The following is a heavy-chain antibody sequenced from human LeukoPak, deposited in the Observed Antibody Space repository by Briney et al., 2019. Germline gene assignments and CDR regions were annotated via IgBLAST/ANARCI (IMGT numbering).Heavy chain of an antibody. CDR3: AKLDDSSSWYYFDY. CDR2: ISGSGGST. Sequence: GGSLRLSCAASGFTFSSYAMSWVRQAPGKELEWVSAISGSGGSTYYADSVKGRFTISRDNSKNTLYLQMNSLRAEDTAVYYCAKLDDSSSWYYFDYWGQGTLVTVSS. J-gene: IGHJ4*02. CDR1: GFTFSSYA. D-gene: IGHD6-13*01. V-gene: IGHV3-23*01.